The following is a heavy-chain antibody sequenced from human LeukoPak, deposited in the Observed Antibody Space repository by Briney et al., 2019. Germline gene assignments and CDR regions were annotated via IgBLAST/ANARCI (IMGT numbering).Heavy chain of an antibody. CDR2: IWYDGSNK. J-gene: IGHJ4*02. D-gene: IGHD6-19*01. V-gene: IGHV3-33*01. Sequence: GGSLRLFCAASGYTFSSYGMLGVRQAPGKWLEWVAVIWYDGSNKYYADSVKGRFTISRDNSKNTLYLQLNSLRAEDTAVYYCARDDVAVTGALDFWGQGTVVTVSS. CDR3: ARDDVAVTGALDF. CDR1: GYTFSSYG.